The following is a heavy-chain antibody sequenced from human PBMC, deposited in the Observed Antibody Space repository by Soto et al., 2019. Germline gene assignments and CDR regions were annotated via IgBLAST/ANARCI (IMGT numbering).Heavy chain of an antibody. J-gene: IGHJ4*02. V-gene: IGHV1-18*01. CDR3: VRDLAPGYRSGWYGGY. Sequence: QVQLVQTGAEVKKPGASVKVSCKASGYTFTSYGISWVRQATRQGLERMGLISAYNGNTNYAQKLQGRVTMTTDTSTVKAYMELRSLRSDGTAVYYCVRDLAPGYRSGWYGGYWGQGPLVTVSS. CDR2: ISAYNGNT. CDR1: GYTFTSYG. D-gene: IGHD6-19*01.